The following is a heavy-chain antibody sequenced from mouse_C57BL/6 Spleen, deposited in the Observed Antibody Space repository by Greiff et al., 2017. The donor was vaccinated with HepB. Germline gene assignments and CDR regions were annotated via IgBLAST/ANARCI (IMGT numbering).Heavy chain of an antibody. D-gene: IGHD1-1*01. V-gene: IGHV1-15*01. J-gene: IGHJ1*03. CDR3: TRVPYYYGSSKYFDV. CDR2: IDPETGGT. Sequence: VQLQQSGAELVRPGASVTLSCKASGYTFTDYEMHWVKQTPVHGLEWIGAIDPETGGTAYNQKFKGKAILTADKSSSTAYMELRSLTSEDSAVYYCTRVPYYYGSSKYFDVWGTRTTVTVSS. CDR1: GYTFTDYE.